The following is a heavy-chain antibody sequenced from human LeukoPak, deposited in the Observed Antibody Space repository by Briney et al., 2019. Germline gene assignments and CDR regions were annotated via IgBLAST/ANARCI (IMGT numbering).Heavy chain of an antibody. V-gene: IGHV4-34*01. CDR3: ARGLIITMVRGVIGYYYGMDV. Sequence: PSETLSLTCAVYGGSFSGYYWSWIRQPPGKGLEWIGETNHSGSTNYNPSLKSRVTISVDTSKNQFSLKLSSVTAADTAVYYCARGLIITMVRGVIGYYYGMDVWGQGTTVTISS. CDR1: GGSFSGYY. J-gene: IGHJ6*02. D-gene: IGHD3-10*01. CDR2: TNHSGST.